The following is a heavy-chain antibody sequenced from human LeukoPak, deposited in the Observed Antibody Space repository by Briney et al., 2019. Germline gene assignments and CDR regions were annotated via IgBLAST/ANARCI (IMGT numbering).Heavy chain of an antibody. Sequence: GGPLRLSCAASEVTVTSNYLSWVRQAPGKGLQWVSVIYPGGDLYYSDSVKGRFIISRDNSKNTLSLQMNSLTADDTAVYYCVRGPRYYDDSGFHYGVFDIWGQGTVVTVSS. V-gene: IGHV3-53*01. CDR2: IYPGGDL. CDR1: EVTVTSNY. D-gene: IGHD3-22*01. CDR3: VRGPRYYDDSGFHYGVFDI. J-gene: IGHJ3*02.